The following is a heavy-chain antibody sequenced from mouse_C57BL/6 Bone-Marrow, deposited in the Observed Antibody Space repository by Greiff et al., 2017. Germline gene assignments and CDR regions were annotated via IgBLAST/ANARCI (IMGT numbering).Heavy chain of an antibody. J-gene: IGHJ3*01. CDR3: ARHGMVTRAWFAY. D-gene: IGHD2-3*01. V-gene: IGHV5-6*02. CDR1: GFTFSSYG. Sequence: EVKLVESGGDLVKPGGSLKLPCAASGFTFSSYGMSWVRQTPDKRLEWVATISSGGSYTYYPDSVKGRFTISRDNAKNTLYLQMSSLKSEDTAMYYCARHGMVTRAWFAYWGQGTRVTVSA. CDR2: ISSGGSYT.